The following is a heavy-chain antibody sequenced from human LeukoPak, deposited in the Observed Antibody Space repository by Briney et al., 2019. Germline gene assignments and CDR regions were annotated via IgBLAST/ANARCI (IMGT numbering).Heavy chain of an antibody. Sequence: ASVKVSCKASGGTFSSYAISWVRQAPGQGLEWMGGIIPIFGTANYAQKFQGRVTITTDESTSTAYMELSSLRSEDTAVYYCASGYYYDSSGSQHFQHWGQGTLVTVSS. CDR3: ASGYYYDSSGSQHFQH. J-gene: IGHJ1*01. V-gene: IGHV1-69*05. CDR1: GGTFSSYA. D-gene: IGHD3-22*01. CDR2: IIPIFGTA.